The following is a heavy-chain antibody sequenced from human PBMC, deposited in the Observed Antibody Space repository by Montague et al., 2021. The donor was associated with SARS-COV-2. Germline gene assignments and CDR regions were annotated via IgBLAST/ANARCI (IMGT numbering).Heavy chain of an antibody. CDR1: GFNFNDFE. CDR3: ARATTFLPSAGFYFDY. CDR2: ISSRGNRV. D-gene: IGHD6-13*01. Sequence: SLRLSCAASGFNFNDFEMNWVRQAPGKGPEWVSYISSRGNRVDYVDSVKGQFTISRDNAKNSLYLQMNNLRAEDTAIYYCARATTFLPSAGFYFDYWGQGTLVTVSS. V-gene: IGHV3-48*03. J-gene: IGHJ4*02.